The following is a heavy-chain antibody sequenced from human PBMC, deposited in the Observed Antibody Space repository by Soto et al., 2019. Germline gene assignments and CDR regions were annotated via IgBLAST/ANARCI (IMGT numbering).Heavy chain of an antibody. CDR1: GGSISSYY. CDR2: IYYSGST. V-gene: IGHV4-59*01. J-gene: IGHJ5*02. CDR3: ARTIRDYYYDSSGYYTWFDP. D-gene: IGHD3-22*01. Sequence: SETLSLTCTVSGGSISSYYWSWIRQPPGKGLEWIGYIYYSGSTNYNPSLKSRVTISVDTSKNQFSLKLSSVTAADTAVYYCARTIRDYYYDSSGYYTWFDPWGQGTLVTVS.